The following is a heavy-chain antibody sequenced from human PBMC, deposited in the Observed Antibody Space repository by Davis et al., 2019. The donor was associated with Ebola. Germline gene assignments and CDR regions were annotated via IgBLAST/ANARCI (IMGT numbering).Heavy chain of an antibody. Sequence: PGGSLRLSCAASGFVFRSYVMSWVRRAPGKGLVWVSRINSDGSSTSYADSVKGRFTVSRDNAKNSLYLQMNSLRAEDTAVYYCVRDPALVVTGGGWFFGLWGRGTLVTVSS. CDR3: VRDPALVVTGGGWFFGL. CDR2: INSDGSST. D-gene: IGHD2-21*02. CDR1: GFVFRSYV. V-gene: IGHV3-74*01. J-gene: IGHJ2*01.